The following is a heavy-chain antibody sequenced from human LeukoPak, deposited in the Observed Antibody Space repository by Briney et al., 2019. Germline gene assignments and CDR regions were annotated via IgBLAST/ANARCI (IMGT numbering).Heavy chain of an antibody. J-gene: IGHJ5*02. Sequence: SETLSLTCTVSGGSISTYYWSWSRQPPGKGLEWIGYIYYSGSTNYNPSFKSRVTISVDTSKNQFSLKLSSVTAADTAVYYCARDRWFDPWGQGTLVTVSS. CDR1: GGSISTYY. CDR3: ARDRWFDP. CDR2: IYYSGST. V-gene: IGHV4-59*13.